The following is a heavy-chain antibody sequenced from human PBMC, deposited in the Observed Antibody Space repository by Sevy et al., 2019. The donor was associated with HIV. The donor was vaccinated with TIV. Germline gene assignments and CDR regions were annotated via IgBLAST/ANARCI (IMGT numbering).Heavy chain of an antibody. J-gene: IGHJ4*02. D-gene: IGHD3-16*02. Sequence: ASVKVSCKASGYTFTGHYIHWVRQAPGQGLEWMGLINPNSGATKYAQKFQGTVTMTRDTSISAAYMDLSGLGSDDTAVYYCARGNMITFGRVIATFDAWGRGTQVTVSS. V-gene: IGHV1-2*02. CDR3: ARGNMITFGRVIATFDA. CDR1: GYTFTGHY. CDR2: INPNSGAT.